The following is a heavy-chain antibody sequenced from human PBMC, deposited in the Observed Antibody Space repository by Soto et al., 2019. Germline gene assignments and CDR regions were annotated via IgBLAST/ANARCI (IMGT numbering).Heavy chain of an antibody. Sequence: PGGSLRLSCAASGFTFSSYAMSWVRQAPGKGLEWVSAISGSGGSTYYADSVKGRFTISRDNSKNTLCLQMNSLRAEDTAVYYCAKDQGGYCSGGSCYSGFAAFDIWGQGTMVTVSS. D-gene: IGHD2-15*01. CDR2: ISGSGGST. J-gene: IGHJ3*02. CDR3: AKDQGGYCSGGSCYSGFAAFDI. CDR1: GFTFSSYA. V-gene: IGHV3-23*01.